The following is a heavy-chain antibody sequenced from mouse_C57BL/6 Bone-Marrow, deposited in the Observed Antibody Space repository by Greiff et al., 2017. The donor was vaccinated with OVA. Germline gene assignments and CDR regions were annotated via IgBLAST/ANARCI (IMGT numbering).Heavy chain of an antibody. CDR1: GYTFTDHT. J-gene: IGHJ4*01. D-gene: IGHD2-10*01. CDR3: ARRAYYGNYFYYAMDY. V-gene: IGHV1-78*01. CDR2: IYPRDGST. Sequence: VQLQQSDAELVKPGASVKISCKVSGYTFTDHTIHWMKQRPEQGLEWIGYIYPRDGSTKYNEKFKGKATLTADKSSSTAYMQLNSLTSEDSAVYFCARRAYYGNYFYYAMDYWGQGTSVTVSS.